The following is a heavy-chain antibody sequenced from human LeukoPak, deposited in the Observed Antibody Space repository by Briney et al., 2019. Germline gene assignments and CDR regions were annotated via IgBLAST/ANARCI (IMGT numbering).Heavy chain of an antibody. CDR2: IYYSGST. CDR3: ARGGSRARGLKSGNWFDP. CDR1: GGSNSSYY. J-gene: IGHJ5*02. D-gene: IGHD2-2*01. V-gene: IGHV4-59*01. Sequence: PSETLSLTCTVSGGSNSSYYWSWIRQPPGKGLEWIGYIYYSGSTNYNPSLKSRVTISVDTSKNQFSLKLSSVTAADTAVYYCARGGSRARGLKSGNWFDPWGQGTLATVSS.